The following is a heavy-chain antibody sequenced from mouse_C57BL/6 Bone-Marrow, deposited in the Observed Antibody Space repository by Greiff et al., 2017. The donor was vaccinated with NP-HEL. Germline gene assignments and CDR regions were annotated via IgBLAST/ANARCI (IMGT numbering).Heavy chain of an antibody. J-gene: IGHJ3*01. Sequence: QVQLQQSGAELAKPGASVKLSCKASGYTFTSYWMHWVKQKPGQGLEWIGYINPSSGYTKYNQKFKDKATLTADKSSSTAYMQLSSLTYEDSAVYYCARSGNLLRCLFAYWGQGTLVTVSA. CDR1: GYTFTSYW. D-gene: IGHD1-1*01. V-gene: IGHV1-7*01. CDR3: ARSGNLLRCLFAY. CDR2: INPSSGYT.